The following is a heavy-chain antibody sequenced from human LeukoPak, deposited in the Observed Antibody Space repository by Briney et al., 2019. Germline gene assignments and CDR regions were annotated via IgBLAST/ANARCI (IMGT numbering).Heavy chain of an antibody. Sequence: ASVKVSCKASGGTFSSYAISWVRQAPGQGLEWMGRIIPIFGTANYAQKFQGRVTITADKSTSTAYMELSSLRSEDTAVYYCARQKRGYSYGLDVWGKGTTVTVSS. CDR2: IIPIFGTA. J-gene: IGHJ6*04. CDR3: ARQKRGYSYGLDV. CDR1: GGTFSSYA. D-gene: IGHD5-18*01. V-gene: IGHV1-69*06.